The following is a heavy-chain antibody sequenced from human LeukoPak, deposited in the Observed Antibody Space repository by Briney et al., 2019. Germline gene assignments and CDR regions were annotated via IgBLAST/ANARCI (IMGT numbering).Heavy chain of an antibody. CDR1: GFTFSSYA. J-gene: IGHJ4*02. CDR3: AKGGESSSWLFDY. Sequence: GGSLRLSCAASGFTFSSYAMSWVRQAPGKGLQWVSALSGSGLSTYYADSVKGRFTISRDNSKNTLYLQMNSLRAEDTALYCCAKGGESSSWLFDYWGQGTLVPVSS. D-gene: IGHD6-13*01. CDR2: LSGSGLST. V-gene: IGHV3-23*01.